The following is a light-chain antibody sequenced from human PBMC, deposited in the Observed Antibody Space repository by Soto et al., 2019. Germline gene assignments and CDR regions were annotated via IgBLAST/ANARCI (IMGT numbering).Light chain of an antibody. CDR1: QSVNSN. J-gene: IGKJ1*01. CDR2: ATS. CDR3: HQRQSWPRT. V-gene: IGKV3-11*01. Sequence: EIVMTQSPATLSVSPGERATLSCRASQSVNSNLAWFQQRPGQAPRLLIFATSRRATDIPDRFSGSGSGTDFTLTISDVEPEDFAVYYCHQRQSWPRTFGQGTKVDIK.